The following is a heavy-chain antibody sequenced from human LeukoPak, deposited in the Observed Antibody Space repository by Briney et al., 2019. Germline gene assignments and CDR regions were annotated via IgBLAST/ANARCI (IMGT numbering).Heavy chain of an antibody. D-gene: IGHD3-10*02. CDR1: GFTFSSYW. CDR2: ISSSGSTI. J-gene: IGHJ4*02. CDR3: ARRGLFAYYFDY. Sequence: GGSLRLSCAASGFTFSSYWMSWVRQAPGKGLEWVSYISSSGSTIYYADSVKGRFTISRDNAKNSLYLQMNSLRAEDTAVYYCARRGLFAYYFDYWGQGTLVIVSS. V-gene: IGHV3-48*04.